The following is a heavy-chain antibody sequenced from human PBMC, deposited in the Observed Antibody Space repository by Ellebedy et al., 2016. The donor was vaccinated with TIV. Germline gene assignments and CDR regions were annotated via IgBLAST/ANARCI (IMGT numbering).Heavy chain of an antibody. D-gene: IGHD3-16*01. CDR2: TLPMFRTT. J-gene: IGHJ3*02. CDR1: GGTFSNFA. V-gene: IGHV1-69*06. CDR3: ARCQTPGASAGVCSFDI. Sequence: SVKVSCKASGGTFSNFAISWVRQAPGQGLEWMGGTLPMFRTTNYAHKFQGRVTITADKSTSTVYMELSSLRSGDTAVYYCARCQTPGASAGVCSFDIWGQGTVVSVSP.